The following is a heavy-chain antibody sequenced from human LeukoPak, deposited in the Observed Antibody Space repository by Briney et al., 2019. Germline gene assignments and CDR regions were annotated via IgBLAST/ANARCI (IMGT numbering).Heavy chain of an antibody. D-gene: IGHD3-22*01. CDR3: TRRGLLYYYDSSGYYGI. J-gene: IGHJ3*02. CDR2: INHSGST. CDR1: GGSFSGYY. V-gene: IGHV4-34*01. Sequence: SETLSLTCAVYGGSFSGYYWSWIRQPPGKGLEWIGEINHSGSTNYNPSLKSRVTISVDTSKNQFSLKLSSVTAADTAVYYCTRRGLLYYYDSSGYYGIWGQGTMVTVSS.